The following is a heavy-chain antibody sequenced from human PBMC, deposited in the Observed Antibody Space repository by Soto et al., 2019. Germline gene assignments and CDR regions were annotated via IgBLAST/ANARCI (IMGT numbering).Heavy chain of an antibody. V-gene: IGHV4-31*03. CDR1: GGSISSGGYY. CDR2: IYYSGST. Sequence: QVQLQESGPGLVKPSQTLSLTCTVSGGSISSGGYYWSWIRQHPGKGLEWIGYIYYSGSTYYNPSLKSRVTISVDTSKNQFSLKLSSVTAADTAVYYWARGGEMATMNYFDYWGQGTLVTVSS. CDR3: ARGGEMATMNYFDY. J-gene: IGHJ4*02. D-gene: IGHD5-12*01.